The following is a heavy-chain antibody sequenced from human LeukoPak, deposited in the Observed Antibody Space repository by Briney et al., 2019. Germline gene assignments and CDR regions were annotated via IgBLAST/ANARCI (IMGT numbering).Heavy chain of an antibody. D-gene: IGHD3-3*01. CDR3: AGLGTIFGVVKPEAWAFDI. Sequence: PGGSLRLSCVVSGFTISSYGMHWVRQAPGKGLEWVAVISYDGSNKYYADSVKGRFTISRDNSKNTLYLQMNSLRAEDTAVYYCAGLGTIFGVVKPEAWAFDIWGQGTMVTVSS. V-gene: IGHV3-30*19. CDR1: GFTISSYG. J-gene: IGHJ3*02. CDR2: ISYDGSNK.